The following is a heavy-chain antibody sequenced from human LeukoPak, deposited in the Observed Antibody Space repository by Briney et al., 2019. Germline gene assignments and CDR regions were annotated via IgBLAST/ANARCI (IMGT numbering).Heavy chain of an antibody. D-gene: IGHD5-24*01. V-gene: IGHV3-53*04. CDR3: ARAAGDGYSAY. J-gene: IGHJ4*02. CDR2: IYSGGST. CDR1: GFTVSSNY. Sequence: GGSLRLSCAASGFTVSSNYMSWVRQAPGKGLEWVSVIYSGGSTYYAGSVKGRFTISRHNSKNTLYLQMNSLRAEDTAVYYCARAAGDGYSAYWGQGTLVTVSS.